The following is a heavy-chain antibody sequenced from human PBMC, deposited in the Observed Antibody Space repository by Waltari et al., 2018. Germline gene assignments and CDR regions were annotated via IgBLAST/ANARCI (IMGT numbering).Heavy chain of an antibody. V-gene: IGHV4-39*01. CDR3: ARYWVSGGFHFDY. CDR1: GGSITSDTYY. CDR2: LNYRGTT. J-gene: IGHJ4*02. Sequence: QLQLQESGPGLVKPSETLSLTYTVSGGSITSDTYYWSWIRQPPGKGLEWIASLNYRGTTFYNPSLRSGVIISIDTSKNQFSLELNSVTAADTAVYYCARYWVSGGFHFDYWGQGALVTVSS. D-gene: IGHD2-8*02.